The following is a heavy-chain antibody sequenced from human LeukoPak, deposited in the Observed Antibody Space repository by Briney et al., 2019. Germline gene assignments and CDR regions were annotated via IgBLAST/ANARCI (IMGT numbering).Heavy chain of an antibody. CDR3: TREPQNYYGLPDY. Sequence: GGSLRLSCAASGFTFSSYAMHWVRQAPGKGLEWVAVISYDGSNKYYADSVKGRFTISRDSSKNTLYLQMNSLKIEDTAMYYCTREPQNYYGLPDYWGQGTLVTVSS. CDR2: ISYDGSNK. J-gene: IGHJ4*02. D-gene: IGHD3-10*01. CDR1: GFTFSSYA. V-gene: IGHV3-30*04.